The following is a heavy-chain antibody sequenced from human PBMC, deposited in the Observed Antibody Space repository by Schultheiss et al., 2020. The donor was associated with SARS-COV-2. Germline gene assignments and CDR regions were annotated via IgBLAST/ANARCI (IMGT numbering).Heavy chain of an antibody. CDR2: IYYSGST. CDR1: GGSISSGGYS. V-gene: IGHV4-30-4*07. Sequence: SQTLSLTCAVSGGSISSGGYSWSWIRQPPGKGLEWIGYIYYSGSTYYNPSLKSRVTISVDTSKNQFSLKLSSVTAADTAVYYCARDGGCSSTSCYTADYWGQGTLVTVSS. D-gene: IGHD2-2*02. J-gene: IGHJ4*02. CDR3: ARDGGCSSTSCYTADY.